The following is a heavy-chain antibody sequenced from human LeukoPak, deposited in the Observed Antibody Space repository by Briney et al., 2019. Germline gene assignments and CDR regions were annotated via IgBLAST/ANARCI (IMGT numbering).Heavy chain of an antibody. CDR2: IQYDGSRK. Sequence: GGSLRLSCATSGFTFSTSDMHWVRQAPGKGLEWVSFIQYDGSRKNYVDSVKGRFTISRDNAKNSLYLQMNSLRAEDTAVYYCARGKHSYYYDSSGRDAFDIWGQGTMVTVSS. CDR1: GFTFSTSD. D-gene: IGHD3-22*01. CDR3: ARGKHSYYYDSSGRDAFDI. V-gene: IGHV3-30*02. J-gene: IGHJ3*02.